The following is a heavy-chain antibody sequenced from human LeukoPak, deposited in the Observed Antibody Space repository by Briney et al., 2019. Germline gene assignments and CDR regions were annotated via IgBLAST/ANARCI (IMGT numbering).Heavy chain of an antibody. CDR3: ARGPGRTVGATTFNY. CDR2: INPNSGGT. Sequence: GASVKVSCKASGYTFTGYYMHWVRQAPGQGLEWMGRINPNSGGTNYAQKFQGRVTMTRDTSISTAYMELSRLRSDDTAVYYCARGPGRTVGATTFNYWGQGTLVTVSS. D-gene: IGHD1-26*01. V-gene: IGHV1-2*06. CDR1: GYTFTGYY. J-gene: IGHJ4*02.